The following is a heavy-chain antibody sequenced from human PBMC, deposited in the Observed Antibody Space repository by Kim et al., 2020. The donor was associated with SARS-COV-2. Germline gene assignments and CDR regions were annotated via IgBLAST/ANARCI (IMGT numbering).Heavy chain of an antibody. D-gene: IGHD5-18*01. CDR3: AKTGQLDS. V-gene: IGHV3-23*01. Sequence: GGSLRLSCAASGLTFSSSAMSWVRQAPGKGLEWVSTISSGGDNTYYADSVKGRFTISRDNSKNTLYLQMNSLRAEDTAVYYCAKTGQLDSWGQGTLVTVSS. CDR1: GLTFSSSA. CDR2: ISSGGDNT. J-gene: IGHJ4*02.